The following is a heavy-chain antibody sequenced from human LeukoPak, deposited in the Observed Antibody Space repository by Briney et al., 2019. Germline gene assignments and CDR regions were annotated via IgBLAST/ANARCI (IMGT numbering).Heavy chain of an antibody. J-gene: IGHJ4*02. Sequence: ASVKVSCKASGYTFIDYYIHWVRRAPGQGLEWMGRINPNSGVTDYAQNFQGRVTMTRDTSISTAYMDLSRLRSEDTAVYYCARDLPSTSNWELDYWGQGTLVTVSS. D-gene: IGHD7-27*01. CDR1: GYTFIDYY. CDR2: INPNSGVT. CDR3: ARDLPSTSNWELDY. V-gene: IGHV1-2*06.